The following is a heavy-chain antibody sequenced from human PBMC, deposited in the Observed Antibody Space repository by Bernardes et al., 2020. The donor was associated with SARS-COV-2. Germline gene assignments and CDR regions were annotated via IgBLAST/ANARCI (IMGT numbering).Heavy chain of an antibody. CDR1: GFSLSTSGVG. CDR2: IYLDDDK. Sequence: LVKPTQTLTLTCTFSGFSLSTSGVGVGWIRQPPGKALEWLALIYLDDDKRYSPSLKSRLTITKDTSKNQVVLTMTNMDPVDTATYYCAHRVFGGSHRGYFDLWGRGTLVTVSS. D-gene: IGHD5-12*01. V-gene: IGHV2-5*02. J-gene: IGHJ2*01. CDR3: AHRVFGGSHRGYFDL.